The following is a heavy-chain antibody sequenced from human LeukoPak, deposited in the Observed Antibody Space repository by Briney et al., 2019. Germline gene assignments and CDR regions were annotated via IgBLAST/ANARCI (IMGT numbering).Heavy chain of an antibody. V-gene: IGHV4-34*01. CDR3: ARVLPAAMRQTTVTTGDY. Sequence: NASETLSFTPAGYGVIFSGYYWSRHRQPQGQGLEWFGEINNSGTTNYNPSLKSRVTISVDTFKKQFSLKLSSVTAADTAVYYWARVLPAAMRQTTVTTGDYWGQGTLVTVSS. D-gene: IGHD2-2*01. CDR2: INNSGTT. J-gene: IGHJ4*02. CDR1: GVIFSGYY.